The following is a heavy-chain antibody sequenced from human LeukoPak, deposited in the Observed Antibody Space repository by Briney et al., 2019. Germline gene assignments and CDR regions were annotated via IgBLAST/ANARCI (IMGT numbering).Heavy chain of an antibody. CDR1: GFTFSSYG. V-gene: IGHV3-33*01. Sequence: GGSLRLSCAASGFTFSSYGMHWVRQAPGKGLEWVAVIWYDGSNKYYADSVKGRFTISRDNSKNTLYLQMNSLRAEDTAVYYCASPVVVVSYGMDVWGQGTTVTVSS. J-gene: IGHJ6*02. CDR3: ASPVVVVSYGMDV. CDR2: IWYDGSNK. D-gene: IGHD2-15*01.